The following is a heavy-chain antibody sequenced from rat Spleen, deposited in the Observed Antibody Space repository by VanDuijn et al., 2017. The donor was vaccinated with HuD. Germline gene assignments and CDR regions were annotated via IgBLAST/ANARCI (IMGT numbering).Heavy chain of an antibody. Sequence: EVRLVESGGGFVLPGRSLQLSCAASGFTFSDYNMAWVRQAPKKGLEWVATISYDGSSTYYRDSVKGRFTISRDNAKSTLYLQMDSLRSEDTATYYCARHELPGYNWFAYWGQGTLVTVSS. CDR3: ARHELPGYNWFAY. D-gene: IGHD1-4*01. J-gene: IGHJ3*01. V-gene: IGHV5-7*01. CDR1: GFTFSDYN. CDR2: ISYDGSST.